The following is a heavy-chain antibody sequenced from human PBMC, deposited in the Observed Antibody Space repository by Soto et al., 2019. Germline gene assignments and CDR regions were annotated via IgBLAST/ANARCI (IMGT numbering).Heavy chain of an antibody. CDR3: ARGYDSSGYYIFDY. D-gene: IGHD3-22*01. J-gene: IGHJ4*02. CDR1: GYTFTSYA. V-gene: IGHV1-3*01. Sequence: ASVKVSCKASGYTFTSYAMHWVRQAPGQRLEWMGWINAGNGNTKYSQKFQGGVTITRDTSASTAYMELSSLRSEDTAAYYCARGYDSSGYYIFDYWGQGTLVTVSS. CDR2: INAGNGNT.